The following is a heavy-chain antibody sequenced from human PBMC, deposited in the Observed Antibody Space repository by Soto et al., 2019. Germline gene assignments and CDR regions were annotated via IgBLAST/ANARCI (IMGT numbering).Heavy chain of an antibody. CDR2: ILPGDSNI. J-gene: IGHJ4*02. D-gene: IGHD2-15*01. CDR3: ARSRTYGGKRFDY. V-gene: IGHV5-51*01. CDR1: GYSFTNYW. Sequence: GESLKISCKTSGYSFTNYWIGWVRQMPGKGLEWMGIILPGDSNIRYSPSFQGQVTVSVDKSINTAYLQWSSLEASDTAMYYCARSRTYGGKRFDYWGQGTLVTVSS.